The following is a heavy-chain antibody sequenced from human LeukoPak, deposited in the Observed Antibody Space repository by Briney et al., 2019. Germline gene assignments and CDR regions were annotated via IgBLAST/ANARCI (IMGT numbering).Heavy chain of an antibody. V-gene: IGHV4-34*01. CDR1: GGSFSGYY. Sequence: SETLSLTCAVYGGSFSGYYWSWIRQPPGKGLEWIGEINHMESTNYNPSLKSRVTISVDTSKNQFSLKLSSVTAADTAVYYCARGETVMITFGGVIVASSFDYWGQGTLVTVSS. J-gene: IGHJ4*02. D-gene: IGHD3-16*02. CDR2: INHMEST. CDR3: ARGETVMITFGGVIVASSFDY.